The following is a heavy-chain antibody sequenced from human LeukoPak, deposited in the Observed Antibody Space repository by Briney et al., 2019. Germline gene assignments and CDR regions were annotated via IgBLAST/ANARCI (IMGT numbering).Heavy chain of an antibody. D-gene: IGHD3-10*01. V-gene: IGHV3-48*03. CDR3: AGETSGYYYGSGSLDY. J-gene: IGHJ4*02. CDR1: GFTFSSYE. Sequence: GGSLRLSCAASGFTFSSYEMNWVRQAPGKGLEWVSYISSSGSTIYYADSVKGRFTISRDNAKNSLYLQMNSLRAEDTAVYYCAGETSGYYYGSGSLDYWGQGTLVTVSS. CDR2: ISSSGSTI.